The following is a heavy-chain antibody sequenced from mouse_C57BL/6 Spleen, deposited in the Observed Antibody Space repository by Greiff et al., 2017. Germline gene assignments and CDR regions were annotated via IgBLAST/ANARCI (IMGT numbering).Heavy chain of an antibody. CDR3: AREGYYGSSPYYFDY. CDR2: ISDGGSYT. CDR1: GFTFSSYA. D-gene: IGHD1-1*01. V-gene: IGHV5-4*01. J-gene: IGHJ2*01. Sequence: EVKLMESGGGLVKPGGSLKLSCAASGFTFSSYAMSWVRQTPEKRLEWVATISDGGSYTYYPDNVKGRFTISRDNAKNNLYLQMSHLKSEDTAMYYCAREGYYGSSPYYFDYWGQGTTLTVSS.